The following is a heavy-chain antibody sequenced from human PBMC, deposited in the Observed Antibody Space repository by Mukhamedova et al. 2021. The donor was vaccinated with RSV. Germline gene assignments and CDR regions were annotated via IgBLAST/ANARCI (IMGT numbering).Heavy chain of an antibody. CDR3: AKSDYGEYGGVFNS. V-gene: IGHV3-23*01. Sequence: GYRTYCADSVKGRFTISRDNSKNTLFLQMNSLRADDTALYYCAKSDYGEYGGVFNSWGQGTLVTVSS. CDR2: GYRT. J-gene: IGHJ4*02. D-gene: IGHD4-17*01.